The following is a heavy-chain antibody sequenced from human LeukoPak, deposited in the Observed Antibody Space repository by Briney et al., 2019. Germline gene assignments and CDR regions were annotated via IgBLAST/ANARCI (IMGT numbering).Heavy chain of an antibody. V-gene: IGHV3-7*01. CDR1: GFTFISYW. Sequence: PGGSLRLSCAASGFTFISYWMSWVRQAPGKGLEWVANIKQDGSEKYYVDSVKGRFTISRDNAKNSLYLQMNSLRAEDTAVYYCARSLGGHWGQGTLVTVSS. CDR2: IKQDGSEK. D-gene: IGHD3-16*01. J-gene: IGHJ1*01. CDR3: ARSLGGH.